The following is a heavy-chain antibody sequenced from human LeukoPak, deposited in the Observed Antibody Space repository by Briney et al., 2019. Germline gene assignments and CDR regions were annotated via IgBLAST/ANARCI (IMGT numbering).Heavy chain of an antibody. J-gene: IGHJ6*03. CDR2: IIPIFSTA. D-gene: IGHD3-22*01. CDR1: GGTFSSYA. CDR3: ARDRRAGDYYDSSGYYYYMDV. Sequence: GASVKVSCKAAGGTFSSYAISWVRQAPGQGLEWMGGIIPIFSTANYAQKFQGRVTITTDESTSTAYMELSSLRSEDTAVYYCARDRRAGDYYDSSGYYYYMDVWGKGTTVTVSS. V-gene: IGHV1-69*05.